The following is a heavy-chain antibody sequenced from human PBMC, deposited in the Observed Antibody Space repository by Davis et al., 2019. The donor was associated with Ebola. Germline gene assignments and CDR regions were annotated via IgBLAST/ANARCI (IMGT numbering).Heavy chain of an antibody. J-gene: IGHJ4*02. Sequence: GESLKISCAASGFTFSSYAMSWVRQAPGKGLEWVAMISYDGNKNFYADSVKGRFTISRDNAKNSLYLQMNSLRAEDTAVYYCARGSTGGYWGQGTLVTVSS. CDR2: ISYDGNKN. CDR1: GFTFSSYA. V-gene: IGHV3-30-3*01. D-gene: IGHD1-14*01. CDR3: ARGSTGGY.